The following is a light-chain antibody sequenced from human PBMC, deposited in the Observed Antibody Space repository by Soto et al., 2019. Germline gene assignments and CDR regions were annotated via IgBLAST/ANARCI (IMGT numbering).Light chain of an antibody. CDR2: GAS. CDR3: QQYNNWLWT. V-gene: IGKV3-15*01. CDR1: ESVGTN. J-gene: IGKJ1*01. Sequence: EIVMTQSPATLSVSPGESASLSCWASESVGTNLAWYQQKPGQAPRLLIYGASTRATGIPARFSGSGSGTEFTLTISSLQSEDFAVYYCQQYNNWLWTFGQGTKVDIK.